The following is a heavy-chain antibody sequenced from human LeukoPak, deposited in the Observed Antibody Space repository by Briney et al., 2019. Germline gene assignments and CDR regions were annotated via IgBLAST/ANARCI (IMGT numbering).Heavy chain of an antibody. CDR2: ISSSSSYI. V-gene: IGHV3-21*01. D-gene: IGHD3-10*01. CDR3: ARETPPTMVRGVHAFDI. J-gene: IGHJ3*02. CDR1: GFTFSSYS. Sequence: GGSLRLSCAASGFTFSSYSMNWVRQAPGKGLEWVSSISSSSSYIYYADSVKGRFTISRDNAKKSLYLQMNSLRAEDTAVYYCARETPPTMVRGVHAFDIWGQGTMVTVSS.